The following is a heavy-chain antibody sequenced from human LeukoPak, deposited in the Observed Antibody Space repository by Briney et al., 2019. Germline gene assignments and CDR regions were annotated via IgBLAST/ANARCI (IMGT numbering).Heavy chain of an antibody. Sequence: GGSLRLSCAASGFTFSSYSMNWVRQAPGKGLEWVAVVSYDGSNKYYADSVKGRFTISRDNSNKTLYVQLNSLRPEDTAVYYCARDLRFDITLVRGVIPDYWGQGTLVTVSS. CDR1: GFTFSSYS. V-gene: IGHV3-30*03. D-gene: IGHD3-10*01. J-gene: IGHJ4*02. CDR2: VSYDGSNK. CDR3: ARDLRFDITLVRGVIPDY.